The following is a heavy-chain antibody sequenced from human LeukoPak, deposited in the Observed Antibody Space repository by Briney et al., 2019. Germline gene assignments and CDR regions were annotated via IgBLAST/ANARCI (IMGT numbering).Heavy chain of an antibody. CDR1: GYTSTDYY. Sequence: ASVKVSCKVSGYTSTDYYIHWVRQAPGQGLEWMGWINPNNGGTLYAQNFRGRVAMTRDTSISTAYMELTWLRSDDTAVYYCTRGGDSRIHWGQGTLVTVSS. V-gene: IGHV1-2*02. CDR3: TRGGDSRIH. D-gene: IGHD6-13*01. J-gene: IGHJ4*02. CDR2: INPNNGGT.